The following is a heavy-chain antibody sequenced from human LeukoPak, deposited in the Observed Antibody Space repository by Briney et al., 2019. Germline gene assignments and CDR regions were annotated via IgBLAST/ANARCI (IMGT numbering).Heavy chain of an antibody. CDR3: ASAHVDTVMVEY. Sequence: SETLSLTCTVSGGSISSSSLYWGWIRQSPGKGLEWIGSIYYTGSTYYSPSLKSRVTVSIDTSKNQFSLKLTSVTAADTGIYYCASAHVDTVMVEYWGRGTLVTVSA. D-gene: IGHD5-18*01. CDR1: GGSISSSSLY. J-gene: IGHJ4*02. V-gene: IGHV4-39*07. CDR2: IYYTGST.